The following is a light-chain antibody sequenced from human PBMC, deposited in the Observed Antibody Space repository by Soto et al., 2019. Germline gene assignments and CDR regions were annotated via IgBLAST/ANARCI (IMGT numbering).Light chain of an antibody. Sequence: EIVLTHSPGTLSLSPGGRANLSCRASQSVSKNYLAWYKQKPGQAPRLLIYGASNRATGIPDRLSGSGYGTDFTLTISSIEPEDFAVYYCQQRSNRPTFGQGTRLEI. J-gene: IGKJ5*01. CDR2: GAS. V-gene: IGKV3D-20*02. CDR1: QSVSKNY. CDR3: QQRSNRPT.